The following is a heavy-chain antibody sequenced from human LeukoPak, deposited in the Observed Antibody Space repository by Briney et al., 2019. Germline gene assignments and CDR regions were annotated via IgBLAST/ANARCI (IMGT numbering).Heavy chain of an antibody. Sequence: GGSLRLSCEASGFTFDSYSMNWVRQAPGKGLEWVSTIVVTGGVTYYADSVTGRFTISRDNSKNILYLHLNSLRVEDTAVYYCAKDDGGEYHLFDSWGQGTLVTVSS. CDR1: GFTFDSYS. CDR2: IVVTGGVT. J-gene: IGHJ4*02. V-gene: IGHV3-23*01. D-gene: IGHD3-10*01. CDR3: AKDDGGEYHLFDS.